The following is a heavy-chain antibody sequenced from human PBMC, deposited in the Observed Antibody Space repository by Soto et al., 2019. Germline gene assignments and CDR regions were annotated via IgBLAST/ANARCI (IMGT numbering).Heavy chain of an antibody. D-gene: IGHD3-10*01. CDR2: IHHGGST. CDR1: GGPFGGFY. CDR3: ARGYRISMVILTTNYFDS. V-gene: IGHV4-34*01. Sequence: SETLSHTCAVNGGPFGGFYWTWIRQSPGKGLEWIGEIHHGGSTNYNPSLKSRVTMSLDTSKNQFFLKLTSVTAADTAVYYCARGYRISMVILTTNYFDSWGQGTPVTVSS. J-gene: IGHJ4*02.